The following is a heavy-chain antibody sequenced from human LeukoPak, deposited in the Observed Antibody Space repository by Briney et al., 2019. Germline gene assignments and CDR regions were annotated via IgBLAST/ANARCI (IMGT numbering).Heavy chain of an antibody. CDR2: VSYDGRYR. Sequence: GGSLRLSCAASGFTFSSYAISWVRQAPGKGLERVAVVSYDGRYRYYADSVKGRFTISRDNSKNTLYLQMDSLRAEDTAVYYCAKFGVAAGTDYWYFDLWGRGTLVTVSS. D-gene: IGHD6-19*01. CDR3: AKFGVAAGTDYWYFDL. V-gene: IGHV3-30*18. J-gene: IGHJ2*01. CDR1: GFTFSSYA.